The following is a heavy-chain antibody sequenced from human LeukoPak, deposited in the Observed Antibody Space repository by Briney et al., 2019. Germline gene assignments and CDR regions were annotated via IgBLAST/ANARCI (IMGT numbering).Heavy chain of an antibody. J-gene: IGHJ4*02. CDR2: IYHSGST. Sequence: PSETLSLTCTVSGYSISSGYYWGWIRQPPGKGLEWIGSIYHSGSTYYNPSLKSRVTISVDTSKNQFSLKLSSVTAADTAVYYCARGYSSDDFDYWGQGTLVTVSS. V-gene: IGHV4-38-2*02. CDR3: ARGYSSDDFDY. D-gene: IGHD6-19*01. CDR1: GYSISSGYY.